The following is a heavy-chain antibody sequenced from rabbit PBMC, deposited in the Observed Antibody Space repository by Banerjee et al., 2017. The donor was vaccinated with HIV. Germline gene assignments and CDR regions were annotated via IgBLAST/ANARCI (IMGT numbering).Heavy chain of an antibody. Sequence: QEQLEESGGDLVKPEGSLTLTCTASGFSFSNKGVMCWVRQAPGKGLEWIACINTSSGNTVYASWAKGRFTISRSTSLNTVTLQMTSLTAADTATYFCVRSGASAGYGSLALWGQGTLVTVS. J-gene: IGHJ4*01. D-gene: IGHD7-1*01. CDR2: INTSSGNT. V-gene: IGHV1S45*01. CDR3: VRSGASAGYGSLAL. CDR1: GFSFSNKGV.